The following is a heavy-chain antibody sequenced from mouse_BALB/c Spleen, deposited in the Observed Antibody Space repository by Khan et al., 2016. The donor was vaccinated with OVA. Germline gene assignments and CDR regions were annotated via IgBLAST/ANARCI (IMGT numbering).Heavy chain of an antibody. D-gene: IGHD1-2*01. J-gene: IGHJ3*01. CDR1: GFTFSDYG. Sequence: EVELVESGGGLVQPGGSRKLSCAASGFTFSDYGMAWVRQAPGKGPEWVAFISDFAYTFYYADTVTGRFTLSRENAKNTLYLEMSSLRSGDTAMYYCARGGGTAPFAYWGQGTLVTVSA. V-gene: IGHV5-15*02. CDR3: ARGGGTAPFAY. CDR2: ISDFAYTF.